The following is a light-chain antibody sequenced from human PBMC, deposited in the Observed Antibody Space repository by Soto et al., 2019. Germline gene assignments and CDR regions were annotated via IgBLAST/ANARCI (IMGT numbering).Light chain of an antibody. J-gene: IGLJ2*01. CDR3: GTWDSSLTAVV. CDR1: DSNIGNHY. V-gene: IGLV1-51*01. CDR2: DGN. Sequence: QSVLTQPPSVSAAPGQRVTISCSGSDSNIGNHYVSWYQQLPGTAPKVLIYDGNKRPSGTPDRFSGSKSGTSATLGITGLQTGDEADYYCGTWDSSLTAVVFGGGTKLTVL.